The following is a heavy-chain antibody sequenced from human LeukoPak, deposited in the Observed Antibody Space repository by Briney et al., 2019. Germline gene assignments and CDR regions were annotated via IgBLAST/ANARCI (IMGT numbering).Heavy chain of an antibody. CDR3: ARDSRYSRKYFDY. CDR1: GFTFSSYS. D-gene: IGHD6-13*01. Sequence: PGGSLRLSCAASGFTFSSYSMNWVRQAPGKGLEWVSSISSSSSYIYYADSVEGRFTISRDNAKNSLYLQMNSLRAEDTAVYYCARDSRYSRKYFDYWGQGTLVTVSS. J-gene: IGHJ4*02. CDR2: ISSSSSYI. V-gene: IGHV3-21*01.